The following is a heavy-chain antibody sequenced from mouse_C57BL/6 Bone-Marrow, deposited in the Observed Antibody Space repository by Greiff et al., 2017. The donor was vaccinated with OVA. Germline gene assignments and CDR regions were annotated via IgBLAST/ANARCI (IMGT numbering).Heavy chain of an antibody. Sequence: EVQGVESGGDLVKPGGSLKLSCAASGFTFSSYGMSWVRQTPDKRLEWVATISSGGSYTYYPDSVKGRFTISRDNAKNTLYLQMSSLKSEDTAMYYCARQGVLCYAMDYWGQGTSVTVSS. CDR3: ARQGVLCYAMDY. CDR2: ISSGGSYT. V-gene: IGHV5-6*01. J-gene: IGHJ4*01. CDR1: GFTFSSYG. D-gene: IGHD1-1*02.